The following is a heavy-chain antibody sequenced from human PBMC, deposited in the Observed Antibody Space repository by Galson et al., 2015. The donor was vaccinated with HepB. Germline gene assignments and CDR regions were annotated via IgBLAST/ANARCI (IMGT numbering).Heavy chain of an antibody. J-gene: IGHJ4*02. V-gene: IGHV1-18*04. CDR1: GYTFTSYG. Sequence: SVKVSCKASGYTFTSYGISWVRQAPGQGLEWMGWISAYNGNTNYAQKLQGRVTMTTDTSTSTAYMELRSLRSDDTAVYYCARAPLYSSGWYYSGTVGYWGQGTLVTVSS. CDR3: ARAPLYSSGWYYSGTVGY. D-gene: IGHD6-19*01. CDR2: ISAYNGNT.